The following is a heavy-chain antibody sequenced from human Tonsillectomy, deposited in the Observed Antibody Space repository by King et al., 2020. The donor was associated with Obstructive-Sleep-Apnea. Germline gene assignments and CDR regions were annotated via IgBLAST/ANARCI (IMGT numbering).Heavy chain of an antibody. CDR2: IIPMFGST. J-gene: IGHJ6*02. Sequence: QLVQSGAEVKKPGSSVKVSCKASGGTLRSYAISWVRQAPGQGLEWMGGIIPMFGSTNYAQKFQGRVTITADESTSPAYMELSSLRTEDTALYYCARANCGGDCHSGYYYVMDVWGQGTAVTVSS. CDR1: GGTLRSYA. D-gene: IGHD2-21*02. V-gene: IGHV1-69*01. CDR3: ARANCGGDCHSGYYYVMDV.